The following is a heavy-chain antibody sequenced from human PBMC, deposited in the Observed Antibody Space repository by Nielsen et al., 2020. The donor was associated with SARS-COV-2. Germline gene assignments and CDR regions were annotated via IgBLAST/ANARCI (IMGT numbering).Heavy chain of an antibody. CDR1: GFTFSGSA. Sequence: GGSLRLSCAASGFTFSGSAMHWVRQAPGQGLEWMGIINPSGGSTSYAQKFQGRVTMTRDTSTSTVYMELSSLRSEDTAVYYCARDLPDSSSVQGDYWGQGTLVTVSS. D-gene: IGHD6-6*01. CDR2: INPSGGST. J-gene: IGHJ4*02. CDR3: ARDLPDSSSVQGDY. V-gene: IGHV1-46*01.